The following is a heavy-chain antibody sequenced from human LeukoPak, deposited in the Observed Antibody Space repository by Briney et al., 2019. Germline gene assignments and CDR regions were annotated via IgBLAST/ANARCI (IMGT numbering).Heavy chain of an antibody. V-gene: IGHV3-9*01. J-gene: IGHJ6*02. CDR2: ISLNSGFI. D-gene: IGHD6-13*01. Sequence: PRRSLRLSSAASGFTFDDDAMHWGPQAPGEGLEWVSGISLNSGFIGYADSVKGRFTISRENAKNSLYLQMNSLRAEDTAVYYCARDTYIAGDPNYFYYYGMDVWGQGTTVTVSS. CDR1: GFTFDDDA. CDR3: ARDTYIAGDPNYFYYYGMDV.